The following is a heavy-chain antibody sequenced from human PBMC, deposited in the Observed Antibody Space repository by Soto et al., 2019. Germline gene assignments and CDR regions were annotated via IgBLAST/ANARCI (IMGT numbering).Heavy chain of an antibody. J-gene: IGHJ3*02. D-gene: IGHD6-13*01. CDR3: AREIAAAEDAFDI. CDR2: IKQDGSEK. V-gene: IGHV3-7*05. Sequence: EVQRVESGGGLVQPGGSLRLSCAASGFTFSSYWMSWVRQAPGKGLEWVANIKQDGSEKYYVDSVKGRFTISRDNAKNSLYLQMNSLRAEDTAVYYCAREIAAAEDAFDIWGQGTMVTVSS. CDR1: GFTFSSYW.